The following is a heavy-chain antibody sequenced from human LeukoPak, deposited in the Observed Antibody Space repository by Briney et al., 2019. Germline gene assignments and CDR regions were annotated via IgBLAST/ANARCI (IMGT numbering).Heavy chain of an antibody. J-gene: IGHJ4*02. D-gene: IGHD6-13*01. V-gene: IGHV3-53*01. CDR3: ATSTAADGNFDY. Sequence: PGGSLRLSCAASGFTVSSNYMSWVRQAPGKGLEWVSVIYSGDITYYADSVKGRFSISRDNSRNTLYLQMNSLRAEDTAVYYCATSTAADGNFDYWGQGTLVTVSS. CDR2: IYSGDIT. CDR1: GFTVSSNY.